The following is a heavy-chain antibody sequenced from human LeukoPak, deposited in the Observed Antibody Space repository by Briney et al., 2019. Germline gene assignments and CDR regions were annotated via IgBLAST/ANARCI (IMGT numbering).Heavy chain of an antibody. CDR2: IWYDGSNK. CDR3: AKISIAVAHFDY. V-gene: IGHV3-33*06. D-gene: IGHD6-19*01. CDR1: GFTFSSYG. J-gene: IGHJ4*02. Sequence: GGSLRLSCAASGFTFSSYGMHWVRQAPGKGLEWVAVIWYDGSNKYYADSVKGRFTVSRDNSKNTVYLQMNSLRAEDTAVYYCAKISIAVAHFDYWGQGTLVTVSS.